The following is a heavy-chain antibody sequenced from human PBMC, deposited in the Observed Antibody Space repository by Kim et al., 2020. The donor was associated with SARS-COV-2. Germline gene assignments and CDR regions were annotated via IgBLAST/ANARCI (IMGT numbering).Heavy chain of an antibody. J-gene: IGHJ5*02. D-gene: IGHD3-22*01. V-gene: IGHV1-24*01. CDR1: GYTLPELS. Sequence: VKVSCKVSGYTLPELSMHWVRQAPGKGLEWMGGFDPEYGETIYAQKFQGRVTMTEDTSTDTAYMELSSLRSEDTAVYYCATSAVVIKSHWFDPWGQGTLVTVSS. CDR3: ATSAVVIKSHWFDP. CDR2: FDPEYGET.